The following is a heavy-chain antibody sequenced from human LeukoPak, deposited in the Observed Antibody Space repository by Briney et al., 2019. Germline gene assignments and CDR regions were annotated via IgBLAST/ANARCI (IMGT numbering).Heavy chain of an antibody. CDR1: GGSISSGGYS. D-gene: IGHD1-20*01. CDR3: ARSSITGNRRKGMDV. Sequence: PSQTLSLTCAVSGGSISSGGYSWSWIRQPPGKGLEWIGYIYHSGSTYYNPSLKSRVTISVDRSKNQFSLKLSSVAAADTAVYYCARSSITGNRRKGMDVWGQGTTVNVSS. J-gene: IGHJ6*02. V-gene: IGHV4-30-2*01. CDR2: IYHSGST.